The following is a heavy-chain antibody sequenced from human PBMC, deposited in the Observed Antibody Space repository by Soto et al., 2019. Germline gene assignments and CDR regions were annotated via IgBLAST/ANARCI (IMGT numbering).Heavy chain of an antibody. CDR2: ISAYNGNT. CDR3: ARDSYYYDSSGYYTSDY. Sequence: QVQLVQSGAEVKKPGASVKVSCKASGYTFTSYGISWVRQAPGQVLEWMGWISAYNGNTNYAQKLQGRVTMTTDTSTSTAYMELRSLRSDDTAVYYCARDSYYYDSSGYYTSDYWGQGTLVTVSS. D-gene: IGHD3-22*01. V-gene: IGHV1-18*04. CDR1: GYTFTSYG. J-gene: IGHJ4*02.